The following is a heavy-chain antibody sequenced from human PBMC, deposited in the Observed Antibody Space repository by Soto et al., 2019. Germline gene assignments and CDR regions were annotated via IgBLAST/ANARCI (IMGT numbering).Heavy chain of an antibody. CDR1: GFTFSSYG. V-gene: IGHV3-30*03. CDR3: TTSLSPMDV. J-gene: IGHJ6*02. D-gene: IGHD2-2*01. Sequence: PGGSLRLSCAASGFTFSSYGMHWVRQAPGKGLEWVAAISYDGSNKYYADSVKGRFTISRDNSKNTLYLQMNSLRAEDTAVYYCTTSLSPMDVWGQGTTVTVSS. CDR2: ISYDGSNK.